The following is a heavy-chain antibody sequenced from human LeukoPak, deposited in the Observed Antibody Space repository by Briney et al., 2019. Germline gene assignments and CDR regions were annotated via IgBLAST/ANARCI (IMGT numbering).Heavy chain of an antibody. CDR1: GGSISSTSYY. D-gene: IGHD5-12*01. CDR2: IYYSGST. CDR3: ARHRYSAYASSDY. Sequence: SETLSLACTVSGGSISSTSYYWGWIRQPPGKGLEWIGSIYYSGSTYYNPSLKSRVTISLATSKNQFSLKLSSVTAADTAVYYCARHRYSAYASSDYWGQGTLVTVSS. V-gene: IGHV4-39*01. J-gene: IGHJ4*02.